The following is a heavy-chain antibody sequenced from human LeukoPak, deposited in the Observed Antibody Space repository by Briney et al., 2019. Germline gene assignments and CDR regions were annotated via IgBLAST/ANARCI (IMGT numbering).Heavy chain of an antibody. D-gene: IGHD3-16*01. J-gene: IGHJ4*02. CDR3: ARVGDYALKD. CDR1: GHSIINSYY. CDR2: IHHSGAT. Sequence: SETLSLTCTVSGHSIINSYYWAWIRQSPGKGLEWIGSIHHSGATYYNASLKSRVTISIDTSKNQFSLKLRSVTAADTAVYYCARVGDYALKDWGQGTLVTVSS. V-gene: IGHV4-38-2*02.